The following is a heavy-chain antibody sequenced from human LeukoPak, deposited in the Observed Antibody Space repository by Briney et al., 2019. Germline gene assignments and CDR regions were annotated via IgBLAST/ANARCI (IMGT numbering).Heavy chain of an antibody. V-gene: IGHV4-34*08. Sequence: GSLRLSCAASGFSFSSYWMNWVRQTPGKGLEWIGEINHSGSTNYNPSLKSRVTISVDTSKNQFSLKLSSVTAADTAVYYCATVSRGYFDYWGQGTLVTVSS. D-gene: IGHD4-17*01. CDR3: ATVSRGYFDY. CDR1: GFSFSSYW. CDR2: INHSGST. J-gene: IGHJ4*02.